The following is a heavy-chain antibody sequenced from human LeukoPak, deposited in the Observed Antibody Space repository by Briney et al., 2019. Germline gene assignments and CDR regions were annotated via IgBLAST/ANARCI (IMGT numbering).Heavy chain of an antibody. J-gene: IGHJ5*02. CDR1: GGSFSGYY. V-gene: IGHV4-34*01. CDR2: IKHSGST. CDR3: ARGPSRSGSGSYTLGWNWFDP. Sequence: SETLSLTCAVYGGSFSGYYWSWIRQPPGKGLEWIGEIKHSGSTNYNPSLKSRVTISVDTSKNQFSLKLSSVTAADTAVYYCARGPSRSGSGSYTLGWNWFDPWGQGTLVTVSS. D-gene: IGHD3-10*01.